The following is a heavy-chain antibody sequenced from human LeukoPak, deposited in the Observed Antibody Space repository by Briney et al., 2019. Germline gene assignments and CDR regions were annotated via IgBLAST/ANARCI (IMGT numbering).Heavy chain of an antibody. CDR3: ARESVREGIDY. V-gene: IGHV4-31*03. D-gene: IGHD3-10*01. CDR1: GGSISSGGYY. CDR2: IYYGGST. J-gene: IGHJ4*02. Sequence: PSETLSLTCTVSGGSISSGGYYWSWIRQHPGKGLEWIGYIYYGGSTYYNPSLKSRVTISVDTSKNQFSLKLSSVTAADTAVYYCARESVREGIDYWGQGTLVTVSS.